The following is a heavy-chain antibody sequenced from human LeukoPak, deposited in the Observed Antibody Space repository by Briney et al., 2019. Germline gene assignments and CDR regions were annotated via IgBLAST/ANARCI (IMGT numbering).Heavy chain of an antibody. J-gene: IGHJ5*01. CDR2: ISSGSGYI. CDR3: VRGWFDF. CDR1: GFTFSSYT. Sequence: GGSLRLSCATSGFTFSSYTMSWVRQAPGEGLEWVSSISSGSGYIKYAGSVKGRFTISRDNAENSVFLQMSSLRVDGTALYYCVRGWFDFWGQGTPVTVSS. V-gene: IGHV3-21*01.